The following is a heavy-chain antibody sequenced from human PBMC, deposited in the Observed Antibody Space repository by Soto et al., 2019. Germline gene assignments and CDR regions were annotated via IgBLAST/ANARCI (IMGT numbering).Heavy chain of an antibody. V-gene: IGHV2-5*02. CDR3: AREVYSSTYVDS. J-gene: IGHJ4*02. CDR2: AYWDDDH. D-gene: IGHD6-13*01. Sequence: QITLKESGPTLVRPTQNLTLTCTFSGFSLSSSGVGVGWIRQPPGKALEWLALAYWDDDHRYSPSLKTRLTIIKDTSKNQVVLTMTKLDPADTATYYCAREVYSSTYVDSWGQGTLVTVSS. CDR1: GFSLSSSGVG.